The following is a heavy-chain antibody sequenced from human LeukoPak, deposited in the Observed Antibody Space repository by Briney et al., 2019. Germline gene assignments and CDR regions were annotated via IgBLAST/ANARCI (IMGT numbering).Heavy chain of an antibody. J-gene: IGHJ3*02. CDR2: IIPILGIA. Sequence: GASVKVSCKASGGTFSSYAISWVRQAPGQGLEWMGRIIPILGIANYAQKFQGRVTITADKSTSTAYMELSSLRSEDTAVYYCASVSPYFGGRAAGDAFDIWGQGTMVTVSS. CDR3: ASVSPYFGGRAAGDAFDI. V-gene: IGHV1-69*04. D-gene: IGHD3-10*01. CDR1: GGTFSSYA.